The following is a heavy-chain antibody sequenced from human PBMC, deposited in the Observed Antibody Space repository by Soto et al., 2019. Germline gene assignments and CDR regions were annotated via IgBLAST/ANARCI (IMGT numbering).Heavy chain of an antibody. V-gene: IGHV4-39*01. D-gene: IGHD6-6*01. Sequence: SETLSLTCTVSGGSISNSNYYWGWIRQPPGKGLEWIGSIYYRGSTYHNPSLKSRVTISVDTSKNQFSLRLSSVTAADTAVYYCARLTLTIAAVGPAASDIWGQGTMVTVSS. CDR3: ARLTLTIAAVGPAASDI. CDR2: IYYRGST. CDR1: GGSISNSNYY. J-gene: IGHJ3*02.